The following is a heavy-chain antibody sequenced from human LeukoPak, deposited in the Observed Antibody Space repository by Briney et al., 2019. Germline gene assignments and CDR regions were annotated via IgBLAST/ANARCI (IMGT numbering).Heavy chain of an antibody. Sequence: SETLSLTCAVSGGSISSSNWWSWVRQPPGKGLEWIGEIYHSGSTNYNPSLKSRVTISVDTSKNQFSLKLSSVTAADTAVYYCARGGYSYGGYYFDYWGQGTLVTVSS. CDR3: ARGGYSYGGYYFDY. J-gene: IGHJ4*02. CDR1: GGSISSSNW. V-gene: IGHV4-4*02. D-gene: IGHD5-18*01. CDR2: IYHSGST.